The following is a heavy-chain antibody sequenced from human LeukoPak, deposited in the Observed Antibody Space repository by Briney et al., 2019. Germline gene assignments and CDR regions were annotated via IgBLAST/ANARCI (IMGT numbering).Heavy chain of an antibody. V-gene: IGHV4-39*01. CDR2: IYYSGIT. Sequence: SETLSLTCTVSGGSISSSGYYWGWIRQSPGEGLEWIGNIYYSGITYYNPSLKSRVTISVDTSKNQFSLKLSSVTAADTAVYYCARALFGQQLVRGAFDIWGQGTMVTVSS. CDR3: ARALFGQQLVRGAFDI. D-gene: IGHD6-13*01. J-gene: IGHJ3*02. CDR1: GGSISSSGYY.